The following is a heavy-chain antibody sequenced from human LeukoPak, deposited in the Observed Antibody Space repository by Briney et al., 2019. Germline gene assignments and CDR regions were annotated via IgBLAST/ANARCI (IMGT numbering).Heavy chain of an antibody. CDR3: AREARIAAAGTGAFDI. Sequence: GGSLRLSCAASGFTFSSYSMHWVRHAPGKGMEWVAVISYDGSNKYYADSVKGRFTISRDNSKNTLYLQMNSLRAEDTAVYYCAREARIAAAGTGAFDIWGQGTMVTVSS. CDR2: ISYDGSNK. CDR1: GFTFSSYS. V-gene: IGHV3-30-3*01. D-gene: IGHD6-13*01. J-gene: IGHJ3*02.